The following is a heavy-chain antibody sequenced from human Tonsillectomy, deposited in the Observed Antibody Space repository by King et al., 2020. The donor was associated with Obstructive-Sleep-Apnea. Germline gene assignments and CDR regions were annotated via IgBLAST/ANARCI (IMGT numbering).Heavy chain of an antibody. CDR3: VKDKAGEYHRGWDLFD. CDR1: GFRFDDYA. V-gene: IGHV3-9*01. D-gene: IGHD6-19*01. Sequence: VQLVESGGGLVHPGRSLRLSCAASGFRFDDYAMHWVRQAPGKGLEWVSGISWKSDIIDYADSAKGRFTISRDNAKNSLYLQMNRQSAGDTDLHFCVKDKAGEYHRGWDLFDWGQGTLVTVSS. CDR2: ISWKSDII. J-gene: IGHJ4*02.